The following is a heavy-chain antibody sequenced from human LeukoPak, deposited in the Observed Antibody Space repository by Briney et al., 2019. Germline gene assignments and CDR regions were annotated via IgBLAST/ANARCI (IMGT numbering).Heavy chain of an antibody. CDR3: ARGWQLAFYYYYGMDV. CDR2: ISYDGSNK. CDR1: GFTFSSYA. Sequence: GGSLRLSCAASGFTFSSYAMHWVRQAPGKGLEWVAVISYDGSNKYYADSVKGRFTISRDNSKNTLYLQMNSLRAEDTAVYYCARGWQLAFYYYYGMDVWGQGTTVAVSS. J-gene: IGHJ6*02. V-gene: IGHV3-30-3*01. D-gene: IGHD2-15*01.